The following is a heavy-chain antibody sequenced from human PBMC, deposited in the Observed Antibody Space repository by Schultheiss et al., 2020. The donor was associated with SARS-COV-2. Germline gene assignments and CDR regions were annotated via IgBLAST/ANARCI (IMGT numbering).Heavy chain of an antibody. CDR1: GGSFRGYY. D-gene: IGHD2-15*01. J-gene: IGHJ4*02. CDR2: INHSGST. V-gene: IGHV4-34*01. CDR3: ARVGYCSGGSCYGVCY. Sequence: SQTLSLTCAVYGGSFRGYYWSWIRQPPGKGLEWIGEINHSGSTNYNPSLKSRVTISVDTSKNQFSLKLSSVTAADTAVYYCARVGYCSGGSCYGVCYWGQGTLVTVSS.